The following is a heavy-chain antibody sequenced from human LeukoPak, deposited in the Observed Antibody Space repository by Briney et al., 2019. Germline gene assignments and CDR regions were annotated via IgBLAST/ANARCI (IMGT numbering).Heavy chain of an antibody. J-gene: IGHJ4*02. CDR1: GFTFSNYW. CDR3: ARDREMATITLGY. D-gene: IGHD5-24*01. V-gene: IGHV3-74*01. CDR2: INSDGINT. Sequence: GGSLRLSCAASGFTFSNYWMHWVRQAPGKGLVWVSRINSDGINTSYADSVKGRFTISRDNAKISLYLQMNSLRAEDTAVYYCARDREMATITLGYWGQGTLVTVSS.